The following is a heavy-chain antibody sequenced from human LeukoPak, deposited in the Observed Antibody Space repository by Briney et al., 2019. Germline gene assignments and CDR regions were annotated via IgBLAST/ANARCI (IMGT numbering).Heavy chain of an antibody. CDR3: ARAQGHVEAAFDI. J-gene: IGHJ3*02. D-gene: IGHD2-15*01. CDR1: GFTFSSYW. CDR2: IKQDGSEN. Sequence: GGSLRLSCAASGFTFSSYWMSWVRQAPGKGLEWVANIKQDGSENYYVDSVKGRFTISRDNAKNSLYLQMNSLRAEDTAVYYCARAQGHVEAAFDIWGQGTMVTVSP. V-gene: IGHV3-7*01.